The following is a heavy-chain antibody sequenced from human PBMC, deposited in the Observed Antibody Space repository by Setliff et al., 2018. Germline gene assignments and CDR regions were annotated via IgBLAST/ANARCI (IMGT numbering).Heavy chain of an antibody. CDR1: GFLYSNNA. CDR3: ASSSGGNYEAYFDY. J-gene: IGHJ4*02. CDR2: ISYDGTIT. Sequence: GWSLRLSCAASGFLYSNNAFHWVRQTPGKGLEWVAVISYDGTITHYVDSVKGRFSISRDNSQNTLYLQMNSLSPEDTALYYCASSSGGNYEAYFDYWGQGTLVTVSS. D-gene: IGHD2-15*01. V-gene: IGHV3-30*04.